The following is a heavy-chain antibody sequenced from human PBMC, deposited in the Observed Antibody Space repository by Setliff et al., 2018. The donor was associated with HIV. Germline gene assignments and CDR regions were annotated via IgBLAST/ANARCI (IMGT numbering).Heavy chain of an antibody. CDR2: IWNDGSEK. Sequence: GGSLRLSCSSSGFTFRSYGMHWVRLAPGEGLEWVAIIWNDGSEKYYADSVKGRFTISRDNSKNTLYLQMNSLRAEDTAVYYCARDRVESLWFGDLNYMDVWGKGTTVTVSS. J-gene: IGHJ6*04. D-gene: IGHD3-10*01. CDR3: ARDRVESLWFGDLNYMDV. V-gene: IGHV3-33*01. CDR1: GFTFRSYG.